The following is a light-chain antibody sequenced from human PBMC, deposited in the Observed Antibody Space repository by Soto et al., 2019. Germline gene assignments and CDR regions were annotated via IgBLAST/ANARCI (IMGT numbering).Light chain of an antibody. J-gene: IGKJ1*01. CDR3: QQSNNWPPWT. CDR1: QSVGKN. Sequence: EIVMTQSPATLSVSPGESATLSCRASQSVGKNLAWYQQKPGQPPRLLIYGASTRATDIPGRFSGSGSGTEFTLTISSLQSADFAVYYCQQSNNWPPWTFGQGTKVDIK. V-gene: IGKV3-15*01. CDR2: GAS.